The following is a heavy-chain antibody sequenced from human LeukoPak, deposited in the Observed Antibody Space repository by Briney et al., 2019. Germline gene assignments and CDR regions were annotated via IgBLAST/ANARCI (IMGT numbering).Heavy chain of an antibody. D-gene: IGHD3-3*01. Sequence: SETLSLTCTVSGGSISSYYWSWIRQPPGKGLEWIGYIYYSGNTNYNPSLKSRVTISVDTSKNQFSLKLSSVTAADTAVYYCARGSDFWSGYYPYNWFDPWGQGTLVTVSS. CDR3: ARGSDFWSGYYPYNWFDP. V-gene: IGHV4-59*01. CDR2: IYYSGNT. J-gene: IGHJ5*02. CDR1: GGSISSYY.